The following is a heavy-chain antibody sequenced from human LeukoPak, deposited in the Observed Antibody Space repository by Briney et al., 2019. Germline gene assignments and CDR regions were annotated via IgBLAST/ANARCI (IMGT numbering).Heavy chain of an antibody. J-gene: IGHJ4*02. D-gene: IGHD1-14*01. CDR1: GFTFSSYG. Sequence: GGSLRLSCAASGFTFSSYGMHWVRQAPGKGLEWVAFIRNDGSNKYYADSVKGRFTISRDNSKNTLYLQMNSLRAEDTAVYYCAKDLSGKRNSGGGLDYWGQGALVTVSS. CDR3: AKDLSGKRNSGGGLDY. V-gene: IGHV3-30*02. CDR2: IRNDGSNK.